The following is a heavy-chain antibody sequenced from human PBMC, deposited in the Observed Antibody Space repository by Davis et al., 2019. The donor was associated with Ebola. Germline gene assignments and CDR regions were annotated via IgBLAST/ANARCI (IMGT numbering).Heavy chain of an antibody. D-gene: IGHD4-17*01. CDR2: VVVGTNDI. CDR3: VASAGTVGKFDY. J-gene: IGHJ4*02. V-gene: IGHV1-58*02. Sequence: AASVKVSCKASGFIFGNAAIQWARQAPGQHLEWIGWVVVGTNDINYAQNFQGRVSVTRDMTTSTAYMEMTGLRSEDTALYYCVASAGTVGKFDYWGQGTLVTVS. CDR1: GFIFGNAA.